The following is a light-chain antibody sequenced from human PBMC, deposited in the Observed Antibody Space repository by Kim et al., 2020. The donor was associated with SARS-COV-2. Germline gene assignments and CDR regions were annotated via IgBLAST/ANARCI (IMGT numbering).Light chain of an antibody. CDR3: LHFGGSPIHT. V-gene: IGKV3-20*01. CDR1: QSVRNNY. J-gene: IGKJ2*01. Sequence: IVLTQSPGTLSLSPGERATLSCRASQSVRNNYLTWYQHKPGQPPRLLIYGASSRDAGIPDRFSGSGSGTDFTLTISRLEPEDFAVYYCLHFGGSPIHTFGQGTKLEI. CDR2: GAS.